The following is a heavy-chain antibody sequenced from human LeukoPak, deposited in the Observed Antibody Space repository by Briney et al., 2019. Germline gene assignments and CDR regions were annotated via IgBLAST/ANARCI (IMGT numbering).Heavy chain of an antibody. D-gene: IGHD4-17*01. CDR2: IYYSGST. V-gene: IGHV4-59*08. CDR1: GGSISSYY. CDR3: ARHLNDYGDYGAGTD. J-gene: IGHJ4*02. Sequence: SETLSLTCTVSGGSISSYYWSWIRQPPGKGLEWIGYIYYSGSTNYNPSLKSRVTIPVDTSKNQFSLKLSSVTAADTAVYYCARHLNDYGDYGAGTDWGQGTLVTVSS.